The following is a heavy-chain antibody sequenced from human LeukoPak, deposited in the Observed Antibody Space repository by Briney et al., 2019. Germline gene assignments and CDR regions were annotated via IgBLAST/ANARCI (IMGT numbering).Heavy chain of an antibody. J-gene: IGHJ4*02. D-gene: IGHD3-3*01. CDR2: INPNSGGT. Sequence: ASVKVSCKASGYTFTGYYMHWVRQAPGQGLEWMGWINPNSGGTNYAQKFQGRVTMTRDTSISTAYMELSRLRSDDTAVYYCARDLSLLIFGVVISSRYYFDYWGQGALVTVSS. CDR3: ARDLSLLIFGVVISSRYYFDY. CDR1: GYTFTGYY. V-gene: IGHV1-2*02.